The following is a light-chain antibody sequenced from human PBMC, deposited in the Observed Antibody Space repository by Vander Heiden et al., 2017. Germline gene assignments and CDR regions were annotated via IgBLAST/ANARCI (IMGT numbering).Light chain of an antibody. V-gene: IGLV2-14*01. J-gene: IGLJ2*01. CDR3: SSYTGSSTLV. CDR1: SSDVGRYNY. Sequence: QSALTQPASLSRSPGQSMATSCTGTSSDVGRYNYVSWYQQRPGSAPILLIYDVSNRPSGVSSRFSGSKSGNTASLTISGLQAEDEADYYCSSYTGSSTLVFGGGTKLTVL. CDR2: DVS.